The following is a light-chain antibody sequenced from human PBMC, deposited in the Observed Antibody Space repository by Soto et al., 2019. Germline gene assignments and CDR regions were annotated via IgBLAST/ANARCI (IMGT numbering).Light chain of an antibody. CDR3: QQLNSYPQT. CDR2: SAS. J-gene: IGKJ5*01. Sequence: DIQMTQSPSTLSASVGDRVTITCQASRGISSYLAWYQQKPGKAHKXLVYSASTLQSGVPSRFSGSGSGPAGTLTISSLQPEDSATYFGQQLNSYPQTFGQGTRLEIK. V-gene: IGKV1-9*01. CDR1: RGISSY.